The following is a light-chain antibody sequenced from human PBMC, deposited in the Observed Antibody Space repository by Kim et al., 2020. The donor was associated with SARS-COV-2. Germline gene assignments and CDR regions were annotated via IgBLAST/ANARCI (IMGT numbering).Light chain of an antibody. CDR1: QSVSSN. Sequence: SVSPGERATLSCRASQSVSSNLAWYQQKPGQAPRLLIYGASTRAIGIPARFSGSGSGTEFTLTISSLQSEDFAVYYCQQYNNWPLSFGRGTKLEI. CDR2: GAS. V-gene: IGKV3-15*01. CDR3: QQYNNWPLS. J-gene: IGKJ4*01.